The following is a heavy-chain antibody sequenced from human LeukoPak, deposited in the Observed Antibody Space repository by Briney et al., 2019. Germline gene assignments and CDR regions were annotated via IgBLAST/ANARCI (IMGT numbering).Heavy chain of an antibody. D-gene: IGHD3-10*01. CDR2: IKQDGSEK. V-gene: IGHV3-7*01. CDR3: AGGELWFGELYPTGYFDY. Sequence: VGSLRLSCAPSGFTFSSYWMTGGRQGPGKRREWGANIKQDGSEKYYLDSVKRRFTISRDNAKNSLYLQMNSLRAEDTAVYYCAGGELWFGELYPTGYFDYWGQGTLVTVSS. CDR1: GFTFSSYW. J-gene: IGHJ4*02.